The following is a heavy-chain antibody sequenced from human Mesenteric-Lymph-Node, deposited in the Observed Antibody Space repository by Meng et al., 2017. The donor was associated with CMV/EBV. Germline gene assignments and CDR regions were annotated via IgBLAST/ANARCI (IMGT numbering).Heavy chain of an antibody. V-gene: IGHV3-30-3*01. J-gene: IGHJ4*02. CDR2: ILDDGINK. CDR3: ARGYYYDSSGYSYVDY. CDR1: GYTLSSFT. D-gene: IGHD3-22*01. Sequence: GGPLRLSCAASGYTLSSFTMHWVRQAPGKGLEWVAVILDDGINKYYADSVKGRFTISRDNSKNTLYVQMNSLRAEDTAIYYCARGYYYDSSGYSYVDYWGQGTLVTVSS.